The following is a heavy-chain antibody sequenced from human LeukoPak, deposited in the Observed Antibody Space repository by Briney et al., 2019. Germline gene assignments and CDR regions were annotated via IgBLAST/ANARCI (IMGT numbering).Heavy chain of an antibody. CDR3: ARGNYYDSSGYLYYYYYYMDV. J-gene: IGHJ6*03. V-gene: IGHV4-59*01. Sequence: SETLSLTCTVSGGSISSYYWSWIRQPPGKGLEWIGYIYYSWSTNYNPSLKSRVTISVDTSKNQFSLKLSSVTAADTAVYYCARGNYYDSSGYLYYYYYYMDVWGKGTTVTVSS. D-gene: IGHD3-22*01. CDR1: GGSISSYY. CDR2: IYYSWST.